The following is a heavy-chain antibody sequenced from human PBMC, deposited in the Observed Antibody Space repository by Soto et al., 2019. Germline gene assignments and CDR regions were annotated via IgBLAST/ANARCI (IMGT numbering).Heavy chain of an antibody. D-gene: IGHD1-7*01. CDR1: GGSISSGGYY. V-gene: IGHV4-31*03. J-gene: IGHJ6*02. Sequence: QVQLQESGPGLVKPSQTLSLTCTVSGGSISSGGYYWSWIRQHPGKGLEWIGYIYYSGSTYYNPSLKSRVTISVDTSKNQFSLKLSSVTAADTAVYYCASLSVELRSHYYYYYGMDVWGQGTTVTVSS. CDR3: ASLSVELRSHYYYYYGMDV. CDR2: IYYSGST.